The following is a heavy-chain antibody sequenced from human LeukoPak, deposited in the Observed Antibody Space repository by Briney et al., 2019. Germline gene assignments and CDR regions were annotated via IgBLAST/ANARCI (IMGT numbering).Heavy chain of an antibody. CDR1: GFTFSSYA. J-gene: IGHJ4*02. V-gene: IGHV3-23*01. D-gene: IGHD6-6*01. CDR3: AKGAYSSSSFDY. CDR2: ISGSGGST. Sequence: HPGGSLRLSCAASGFTFSSYAMSWVRQAPGKGLEWVSAISGSGGSTYYADSVKGRFTISGDNSKNTLYLQMNSLRAEDTAVYYCAKGAYSSSSFDYWGQGTLVTVSS.